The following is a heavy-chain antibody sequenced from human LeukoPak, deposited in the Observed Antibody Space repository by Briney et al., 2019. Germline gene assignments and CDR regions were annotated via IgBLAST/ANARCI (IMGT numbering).Heavy chain of an antibody. J-gene: IGHJ5*02. CDR2: IYDSGST. Sequence: SETLSLTCTVSGGSIRSSYYYWGWIRQPPGKGLEWIGSIYDSGSTYYNPSLKSRVTISVDTSKNQFSLKLSSVTAADTAVYYCARDKERNWFDPWGQGTLVTVSS. V-gene: IGHV4-39*07. CDR1: GGSIRSSYYY. D-gene: IGHD5-24*01. CDR3: ARDKERNWFDP.